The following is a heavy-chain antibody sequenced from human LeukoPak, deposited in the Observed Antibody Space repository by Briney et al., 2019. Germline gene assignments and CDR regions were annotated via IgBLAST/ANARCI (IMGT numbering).Heavy chain of an antibody. CDR2: FSGSGGST. Sequence: GGPPRLSCAASGFTFTSYAMSWVRQAPGKGLEWVSVFSGSGGSTYYADSVKGRFTISRDNSKNTLYLQMNSLRAEDTAVYYCARMGIAGTYDAFDIRGQGTMVTVSS. V-gene: IGHV3-23*01. D-gene: IGHD6-13*01. CDR1: GFTFTSYA. CDR3: ARMGIAGTYDAFDI. J-gene: IGHJ3*02.